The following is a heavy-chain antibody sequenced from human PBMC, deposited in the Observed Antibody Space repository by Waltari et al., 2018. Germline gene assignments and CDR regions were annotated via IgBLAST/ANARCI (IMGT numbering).Heavy chain of an antibody. CDR1: GFTFDGYT. V-gene: IGHV3-43*01. J-gene: IGHJ4*02. Sequence: EVQLVESGGVVVQPGGSLRLSCAASGFTFDGYTMHWVRQAPGKGLEWVSLISWDGGSTYYADSVKGRFTISRDNSKNSLYLQMNSLRTEDTALYYCAKDKGSGWLFDYWGQGTLVTVSS. CDR2: ISWDGGST. D-gene: IGHD6-19*01. CDR3: AKDKGSGWLFDY.